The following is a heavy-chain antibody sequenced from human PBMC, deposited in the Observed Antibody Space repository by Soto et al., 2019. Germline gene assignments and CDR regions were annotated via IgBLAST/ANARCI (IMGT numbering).Heavy chain of an antibody. D-gene: IGHD3-22*01. CDR2: IYRDGST. J-gene: IGHJ4*02. Sequence: GGSLRLSCAASGFTCSTYSMNWVRQAPGKGLEWVSVIYRDGSTYYADSVKGRFTISRDNSKNTLYLQMNSLRAEDTAVYYCARNYFDSGGGFDYWGQGTLVTVSS. V-gene: IGHV3-53*01. CDR1: GFTCSTYS. CDR3: ARNYFDSGGGFDY.